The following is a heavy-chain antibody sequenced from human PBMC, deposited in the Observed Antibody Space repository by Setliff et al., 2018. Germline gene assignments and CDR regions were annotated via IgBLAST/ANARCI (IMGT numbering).Heavy chain of an antibody. CDR1: GYTFTSYY. J-gene: IGHJ4*02. CDR3: VRERRGGHFDY. Sequence: GASVKVSCKASGYTFTSYYMHWVRQAPGQGLEWMTMIIPSTGNTNYAQKFLGRVTMTADTSTNTVYMDLSSLGSEDTAVYYCVRERRGGHFDYWGQGTLVTVPQ. CDR2: IIPSTGNT. V-gene: IGHV1-46*01.